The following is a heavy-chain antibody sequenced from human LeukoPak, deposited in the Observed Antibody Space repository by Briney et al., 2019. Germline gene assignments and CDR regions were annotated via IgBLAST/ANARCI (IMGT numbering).Heavy chain of an antibody. V-gene: IGHV3-15*01. CDR2: IKSKTDGGTT. D-gene: IGHD3-3*01. CDR3: TTLTVLRFLEWLFFDY. CDR1: GFTFSNAW. J-gene: IGHJ4*02. Sequence: GGSLRLSGPASGFTFSNAWISWVRQAPGRGREWVGRIKSKTDGGTTDYAAPVKGRFTISRDDSKNTLYLQMNSLKTEDTAVYYCTTLTVLRFLEWLFFDYWGQGTLVTVSS.